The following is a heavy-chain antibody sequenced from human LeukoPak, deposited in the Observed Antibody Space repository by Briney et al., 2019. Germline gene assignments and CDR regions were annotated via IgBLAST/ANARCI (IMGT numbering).Heavy chain of an antibody. CDR1: GFTFSGYG. CDR3: AEGVGYGGMDV. J-gene: IGHJ6*02. D-gene: IGHD2-8*01. CDR2: ISYDGHNE. V-gene: IGHV3-30*18. Sequence: PGGSLRLSCAASGFTFSGYGMHWVRQAPGKGLEWVAVISYDGHNEYYADSVKGRFTISRDNSKNTVYVQMNSLRAEDTAVYYCAEGVGYGGMDVWGQGTTVTVSS.